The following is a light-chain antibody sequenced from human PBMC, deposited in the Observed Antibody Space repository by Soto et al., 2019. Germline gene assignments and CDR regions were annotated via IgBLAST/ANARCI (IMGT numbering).Light chain of an antibody. V-gene: IGKV1-5*01. Sequence: IQMGQTPSTLSATAGDRVTITCRASQSISSWLAWYQHKPGKAPKLLIYDASSLESGVPSRFSGSGSGTEFTLTISSLQPEDFATYYRQKYNSFWTFGQGTKVDIK. CDR1: QSISSW. CDR3: QKYNSFWT. J-gene: IGKJ1*01. CDR2: DAS.